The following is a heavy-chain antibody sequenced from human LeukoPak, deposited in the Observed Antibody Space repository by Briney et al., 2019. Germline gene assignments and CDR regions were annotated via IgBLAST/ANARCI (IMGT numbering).Heavy chain of an antibody. Sequence: ASVKVSCKASGYTFTSYYMHWVRQAPGQGLEWMGIINPSGGSTSYAQKFQGRVTMTRDMSTSTVYMELSSLRSEDTAVYYCARGYSSSWYRLMDFQHWGQGTLVTVSS. J-gene: IGHJ1*01. V-gene: IGHV1-46*01. CDR2: INPSGGST. D-gene: IGHD6-13*01. CDR1: GYTFTSYY. CDR3: ARGYSSSWYRLMDFQH.